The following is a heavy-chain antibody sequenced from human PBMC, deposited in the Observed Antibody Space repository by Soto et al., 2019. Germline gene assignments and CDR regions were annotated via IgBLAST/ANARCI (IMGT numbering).Heavy chain of an antibody. CDR2: IYYTGRT. J-gene: IGHJ4*02. D-gene: IGHD6-13*01. CDR1: GYFMTNCKY. CDR3: ARDRAAVASTFDY. Sequence: SETLSLTATVSGYFMTNCKYGGLIRQSPGKGLAWIGRIYYTGRTYYNPSLKSRVTMSVDTSKNQFSLKLTSVTAADTAVYYCARDRAAVASTFDYWGQGTLVTVSS. V-gene: IGHV4-38-2*02.